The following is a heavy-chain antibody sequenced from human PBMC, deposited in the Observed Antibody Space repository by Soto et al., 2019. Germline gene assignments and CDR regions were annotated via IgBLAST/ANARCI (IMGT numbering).Heavy chain of an antibody. D-gene: IGHD6-13*01. V-gene: IGHV1-69*08. CDR2: IIPFLGIA. CDR1: GGTFSSYT. Sequence: QVQLVQSGAEVKKPGSSVKVSCKASGGTFSSYTISWVRQAPGQGLEWMGRIIPFLGIANYAQKFQGRVTITADKSTSTAYMELSSLRSEDTAVYYCARDSGFEGYGYFDYWGQGTLVTVSS. J-gene: IGHJ4*02. CDR3: ARDSGFEGYGYFDY.